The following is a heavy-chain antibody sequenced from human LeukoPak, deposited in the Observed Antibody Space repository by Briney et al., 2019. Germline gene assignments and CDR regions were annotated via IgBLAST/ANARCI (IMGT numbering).Heavy chain of an antibody. J-gene: IGHJ4*02. CDR1: GGSISSYY. D-gene: IGHD3-22*01. CDR3: ARAHSSGYYVD. CDR2: IYYSGST. Sequence: SETLSLTCTVSGGSISSYYWSWIRQPPGKGLEWIGYIYYSGSTNYSPSLKSRVTISVDTSKNQFSLKLSSVTAADTAVYYCARAHSSGYYVDWGQGTLVTVSS. V-gene: IGHV4-59*01.